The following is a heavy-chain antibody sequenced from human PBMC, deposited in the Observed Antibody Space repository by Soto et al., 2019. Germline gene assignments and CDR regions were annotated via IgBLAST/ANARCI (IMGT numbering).Heavy chain of an antibody. V-gene: IGHV3-33*01. CDR2: IWYDGSNK. D-gene: IGHD6-13*01. CDR3: AREVDSSSWYVSYFDY. Sequence: QVQLVESGGGVVQPGRSLRLSCAASGFTFSSYGMHWVRQAPGKGLEWVAVIWYDGSNKYYADSVKGRFTISRDNSKNTLYLQMNSLRAEDTAVYYCAREVDSSSWYVSYFDYWGQGTLFTVSS. J-gene: IGHJ4*02. CDR1: GFTFSSYG.